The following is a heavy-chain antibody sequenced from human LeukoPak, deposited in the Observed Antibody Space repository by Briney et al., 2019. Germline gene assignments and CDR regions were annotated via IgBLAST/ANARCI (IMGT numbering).Heavy chain of an antibody. J-gene: IGHJ4*02. Sequence: GGSLRLSCAASGFTFSSNAMHWVRQAPGKGLEWVAVISYDGSNKYYADSVKGRFTISRDNSKNTLYLQMNSLRAEDTAVYYCAKDADYDFWSGYFDYWGQGTLVTVSS. CDR2: ISYDGSNK. CDR3: AKDADYDFWSGYFDY. V-gene: IGHV3-30-3*01. CDR1: GFTFSSNA. D-gene: IGHD3-3*01.